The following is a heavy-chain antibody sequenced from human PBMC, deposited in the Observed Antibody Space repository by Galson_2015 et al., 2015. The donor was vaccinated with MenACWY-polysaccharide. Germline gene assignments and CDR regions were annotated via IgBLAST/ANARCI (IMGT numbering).Heavy chain of an antibody. J-gene: IGHJ5*02. CDR2: ISYDGSNK. Sequence: SLRLSCAASGFTFSSYGMHWVRQAPGKGLEWVAVISYDGSNKYYADSVKGRFTISRDNSKNTLYLQMNSLRAEDTAVYYCAKARSDNNWFDPWGQGTLVTVSS. V-gene: IGHV3-30*18. CDR1: GFTFSSYG. CDR3: AKARSDNNWFDP.